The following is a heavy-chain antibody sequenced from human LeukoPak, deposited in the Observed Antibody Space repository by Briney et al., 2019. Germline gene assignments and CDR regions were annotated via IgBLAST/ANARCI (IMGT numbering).Heavy chain of an antibody. CDR2: IYPGDSDT. Sequence: GESLKISCKGSGYSFTSYWIDWVRQMPGKGLEWMGIIYPGDSDTRYSPSFQGQVTISADKSISTAYLQWSSLKASDTAMYYCARLGDYDILTGAPLAGPSDPWGQGTLVTVSS. CDR1: GYSFTSYW. D-gene: IGHD3-9*01. J-gene: IGHJ5*02. V-gene: IGHV5-51*01. CDR3: ARLGDYDILTGAPLAGPSDP.